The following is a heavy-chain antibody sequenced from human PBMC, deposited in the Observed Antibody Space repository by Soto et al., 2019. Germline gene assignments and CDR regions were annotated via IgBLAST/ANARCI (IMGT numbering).Heavy chain of an antibody. J-gene: IGHJ4*02. Sequence: KTSETLSLTCTVSGGSISSGDYYWSWIRQPPGKGLEWIGYIYYSGSTYYNPSLKSRVTISVDTSKNQFSLKLSSVTAADTAVYYCARGDCSGGSCYPSGGGFFFGYWGQGTLVTVSS. D-gene: IGHD2-15*01. V-gene: IGHV4-30-4*01. CDR2: IYYSGST. CDR1: GGSISSGDYY. CDR3: ARGDCSGGSCYPSGGGFFFGY.